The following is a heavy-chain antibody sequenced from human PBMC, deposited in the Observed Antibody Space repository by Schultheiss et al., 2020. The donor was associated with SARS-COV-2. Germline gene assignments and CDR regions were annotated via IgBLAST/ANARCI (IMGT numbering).Heavy chain of an antibody. D-gene: IGHD4-17*01. J-gene: IGHJ4*02. CDR3: ARNYDGDLYYFDY. V-gene: IGHV3-21*01. Sequence: GESLKISCAASGFTFSSYSMNWVRQAPGKGLEWVSSISSSSSYIYYADSVKGRFTISRDNAKNSLYLQMNSLRAEDTAVYCCARNYDGDLYYFDYWGQGTLVTVSS. CDR2: ISSSSSYI. CDR1: GFTFSSYS.